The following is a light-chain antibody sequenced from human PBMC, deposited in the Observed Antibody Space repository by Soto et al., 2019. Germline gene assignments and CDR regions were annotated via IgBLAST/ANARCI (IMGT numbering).Light chain of an antibody. Sequence: DIQMTQSPSSLSASVGDSVTITCRASQDINNFLAWFQQKPGEAPKSQIFAASTLQSGVPSRFSGSRSGTEFTLAISSLLPEDFASYYCLQDYGDSWTFGQGTKVDIK. J-gene: IGKJ1*01. V-gene: IGKV1-16*01. CDR2: AAS. CDR1: QDINNF. CDR3: LQDYGDSWT.